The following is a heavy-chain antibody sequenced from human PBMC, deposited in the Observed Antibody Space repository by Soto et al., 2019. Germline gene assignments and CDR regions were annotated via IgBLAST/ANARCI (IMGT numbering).Heavy chain of an antibody. Sequence: SETLSLTCTVSGGSVTSGGYYWSWIRHCPGKGLEWIGYIYSSGDTNYNPSLNSRVAMSVDTSKNQFSLQLTSVTVADTAIYYCTFDWGPPVPHGYDSCCQRILVTVSS. CDR3: TFDWGPPVPHGYDS. J-gene: IGHJ5*01. CDR2: IYSSGDT. V-gene: IGHV4-31*03. CDR1: GGSVTSGGYY. D-gene: IGHD3-9*01.